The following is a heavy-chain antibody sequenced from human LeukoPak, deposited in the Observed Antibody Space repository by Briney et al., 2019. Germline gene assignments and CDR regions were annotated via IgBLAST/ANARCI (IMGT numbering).Heavy chain of an antibody. J-gene: IGHJ4*02. Sequence: SETLSLTCTVSGGSISSSNYYWGWIRQPPGKGLEWIGSIYYSGSTYFNPSLKSRVTISVDTSKNQFSLKLSSVTAADTAVYYCARHRYYYDSSGYYCVYYFDYWGQGTLVTVSS. CDR3: ARHRYYYDSSGYYCVYYFDY. CDR2: IYYSGST. CDR1: GGSISSSNYY. D-gene: IGHD3-22*01. V-gene: IGHV4-39*01.